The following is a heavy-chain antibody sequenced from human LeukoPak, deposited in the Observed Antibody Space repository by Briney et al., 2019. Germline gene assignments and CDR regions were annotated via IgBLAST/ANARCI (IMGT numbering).Heavy chain of an antibody. V-gene: IGHV3-30*18. J-gene: IGHJ4*02. Sequence: GRSLRLSCAGFGFTFSSYGMQWVRQAPGKGLEWVTVISHDGSVKHYADSVKGRFTISRDNARNTLYLQMNSLRAEDSAVYYCAKEANPYSSTSFDYWGRGTLSPSP. D-gene: IGHD5-18*01. CDR2: ISHDGSVK. CDR1: GFTFSSYG. CDR3: AKEANPYSSTSFDY.